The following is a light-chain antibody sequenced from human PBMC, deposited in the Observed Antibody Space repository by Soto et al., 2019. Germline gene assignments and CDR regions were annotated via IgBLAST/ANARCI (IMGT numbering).Light chain of an antibody. CDR1: QRISSW. J-gene: IGKJ1*01. Sequence: DIQMTQSPSTMFSSVGDRVTIACRASQRISSWLAWYQHKPGKAPKLLIPDISNLQIGVPSRFSGSGSGTEFTLTISSLQPDDLETYYCQQYDIYPRTFGQGTQGEIK. CDR2: DIS. V-gene: IGKV1-5*01. CDR3: QQYDIYPRT.